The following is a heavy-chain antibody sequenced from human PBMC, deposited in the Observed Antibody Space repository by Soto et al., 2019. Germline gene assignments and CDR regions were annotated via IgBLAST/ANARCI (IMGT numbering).Heavy chain of an antibody. V-gene: IGHV1-69*13. J-gene: IGHJ6*02. CDR2: IIPIFGTA. CDR1: GGTFSSYA. Sequence: SVKVSCKASGGTFSSYAISWVRQAPGQGLEWMGGIIPIFGTANYAQKFQGRVTITADESTSTAYMELSSLRSEDTAVYYCARDGGIVVVPAAMSARFYYYYGMDVWGRGTTVTVSS. D-gene: IGHD2-2*01. CDR3: ARDGGIVVVPAAMSARFYYYYGMDV.